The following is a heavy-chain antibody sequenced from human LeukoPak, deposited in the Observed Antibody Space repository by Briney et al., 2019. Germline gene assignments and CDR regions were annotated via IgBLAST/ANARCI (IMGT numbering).Heavy chain of an antibody. V-gene: IGHV1-18*01. J-gene: IGHJ4*02. D-gene: IGHD3-10*01. CDR3: ARDAVWFGELQYYFDY. CDR1: GYTFTSYG. Sequence: SVKVSCKAAGYTFTSYGISWVRQAPGQGLEWMGWISAYNGNTNYAQKLQGRVTMTTDTSTTTAYMELRSLRSDDTAVYYCARDAVWFGELQYYFDYWGQGTLVTVSS. CDR2: ISAYNGNT.